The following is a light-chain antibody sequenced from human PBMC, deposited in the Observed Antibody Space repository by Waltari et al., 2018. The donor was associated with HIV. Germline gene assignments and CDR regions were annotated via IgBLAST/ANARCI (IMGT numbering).Light chain of an antibody. V-gene: IGLV2-11*01. J-gene: IGLJ1*01. CDR1: NNDIGSYSY. CDR3: CSYAGTNIGV. CDR2: DVD. Sequence: QSALTQPRSVSGSPGQSVTISCTGSNNDIGSYSYVSWYQHHPGEAPTVIIYDVDQRPSGVPERFSGSRAGNTASLTISGLQTEDESDYYCCSYAGTNIGVFGTGTKVTV.